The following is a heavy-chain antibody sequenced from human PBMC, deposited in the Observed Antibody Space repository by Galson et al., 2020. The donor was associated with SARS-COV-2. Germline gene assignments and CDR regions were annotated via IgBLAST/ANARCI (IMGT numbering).Heavy chain of an antibody. CDR2: NDPSDSDT. D-gene: IGHD3-3*01. CDR1: GYSFTSYW. V-gene: IGHV5-10-1*01. Sequence: HGESLKISCKGSGYSFTSYWLSLVRQMPGEGLEWSGRNDPSDSDTNYSPSFQGHVTISADKSLSTAYLQWSSLKASDTAMYYCARFGIVGVVNTGDWFDSWGQGTLVTVSS. J-gene: IGHJ5*01. CDR3: ARFGIVGVVNTGDWFDS.